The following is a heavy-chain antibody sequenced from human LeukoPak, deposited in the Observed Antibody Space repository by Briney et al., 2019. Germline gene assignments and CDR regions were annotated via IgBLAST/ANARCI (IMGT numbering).Heavy chain of an antibody. CDR3: ARDHGSGIDY. J-gene: IGHJ4*02. D-gene: IGHD3-10*01. Sequence: GGSLRLSCAASGFTFSSYAMHWVRQAPGKGLEWVAVISYDGSNKYYADSVKGRFTIPRDNSKNTLYLQMNSLRAEDTAVYYCARDHGSGIDYWGQGTLVTVSS. CDR1: GFTFSSYA. V-gene: IGHV3-30*04. CDR2: ISYDGSNK.